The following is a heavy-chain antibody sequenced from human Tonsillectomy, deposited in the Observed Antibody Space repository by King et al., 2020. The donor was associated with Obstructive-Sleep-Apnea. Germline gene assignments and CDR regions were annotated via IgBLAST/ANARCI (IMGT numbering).Heavy chain of an antibody. Sequence: QLQESGPGLVKPSETLSLTCTVSGGSISSSSYYWGWIRQPPGKGLEWIGRIDYSGSTYYNPSLKSRVTISVDTSKNQFSLKLSSVTAADTAVYYCARDSPSRYCSGGSCYGLDYWGQGTLVTVSS. D-gene: IGHD2-15*01. CDR3: ARDSPSRYCSGGSCYGLDY. V-gene: IGHV4-39*07. J-gene: IGHJ4*02. CDR1: GGSISSSSYY. CDR2: IDYSGST.